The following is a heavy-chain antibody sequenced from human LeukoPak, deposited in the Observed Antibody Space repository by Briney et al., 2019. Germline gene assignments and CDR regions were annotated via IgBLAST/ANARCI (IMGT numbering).Heavy chain of an antibody. CDR2: ILYDGSNK. CDR1: GFTFSSYG. J-gene: IGHJ6*03. Sequence: GGSLRLSCAASGFTFSSYGMHWVRQAPGKGLEWVAFILYDGSNKYYADSVKGRFTISRDNSKNTLYLQMNSLRAEDTAVYYCAKGPQYSSSYYHYYYMDVWGKGTTVTVSS. D-gene: IGHD6-6*01. CDR3: AKGPQYSSSYYHYYYMDV. V-gene: IGHV3-30*02.